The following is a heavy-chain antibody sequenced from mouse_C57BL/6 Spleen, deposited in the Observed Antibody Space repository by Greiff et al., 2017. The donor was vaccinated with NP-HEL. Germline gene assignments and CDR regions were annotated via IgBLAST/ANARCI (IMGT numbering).Heavy chain of an antibody. V-gene: IGHV5-6*01. CDR2: ISSGGSYT. J-gene: IGHJ2*01. Sequence: EVQLVESGGDLVKPGGSLKLSCAASGFTFSSYGMSWVRQTPDKRLEWVATISSGGSYTYYPDSVKGRFTISRDNAKNTLYLQMSSVKSEDTAMYYGARKGAYYFDYWGQGTTLTVSS. CDR3: ARKGAYYFDY. CDR1: GFTFSSYG.